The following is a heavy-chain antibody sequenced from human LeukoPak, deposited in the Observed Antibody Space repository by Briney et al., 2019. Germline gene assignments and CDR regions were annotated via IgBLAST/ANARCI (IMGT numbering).Heavy chain of an antibody. CDR1: GFTFSSYG. CDR2: ISYDGSNK. CDR3: ARDPERYQLLPDY. J-gene: IGHJ4*02. D-gene: IGHD2-2*01. Sequence: GGSLRLSCAASGFTFSSYGMHWVRQAPGKGLEWVAVISYDGSNKYYADSVKGRFTISRDNSKNTLYLQMNSLRAEDTAVYYCARDPERYQLLPDYWGQGTLVTVSS. V-gene: IGHV3-30*03.